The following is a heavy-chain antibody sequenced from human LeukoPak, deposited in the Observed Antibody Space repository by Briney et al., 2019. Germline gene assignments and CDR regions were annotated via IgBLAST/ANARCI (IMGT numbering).Heavy chain of an antibody. J-gene: IGHJ4*02. Sequence: GWSLRLSCAASEFILSDYATGWVRQAPGKGLEWVSTIDKTTYPTFYADSVKGRFTISRDNSKNTLYLQMNSLRTEDTAVYFCAKFEGATIPGWFNDYWGQGILVTVSS. CDR3: AKFEGATIPGWFNDY. CDR2: IDKTTYPT. D-gene: IGHD6-19*01. V-gene: IGHV3-23*05. CDR1: EFILSDYA.